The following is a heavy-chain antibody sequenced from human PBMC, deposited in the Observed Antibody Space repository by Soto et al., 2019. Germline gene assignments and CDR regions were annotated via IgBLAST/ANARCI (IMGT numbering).Heavy chain of an antibody. CDR2: MSGGGDYT. Sequence: HLLESGGGLVQPGGSLRLSCAASGFTFSSYAMTWVRQAPGKGLEWVSAMSGGGDYTFYADSVKGRFTISRDNSKNTLYLQVNSLRAEDTGTYYCAKWHTFYYARNGFAGFDCWGRGTLVNVSS. CDR1: GFTFSSYA. V-gene: IGHV3-23*01. D-gene: IGHD3-22*01. J-gene: IGHJ4*02. CDR3: AKWHTFYYARNGFAGFDC.